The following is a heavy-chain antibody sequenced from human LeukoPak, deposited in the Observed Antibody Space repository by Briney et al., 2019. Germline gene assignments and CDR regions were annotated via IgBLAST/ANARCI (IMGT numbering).Heavy chain of an antibody. Sequence: PGGSLRLSCAASGFTFSSYWMSWVRQAPGKGLEWVANIKQDGSEKYYVDSVKGRFTISRDNAKNSLYLQMNSLRAEDTAVYYCARGGVLRYVDWSDYWGQGTLVTVSS. CDR3: ARGGVLRYVDWSDY. CDR2: IKQDGSEK. V-gene: IGHV3-7*01. CDR1: GFTFSSYW. J-gene: IGHJ4*02. D-gene: IGHD3-9*01.